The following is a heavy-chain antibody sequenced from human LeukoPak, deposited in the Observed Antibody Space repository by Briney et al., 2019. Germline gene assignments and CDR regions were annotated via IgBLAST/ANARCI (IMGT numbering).Heavy chain of an antibody. CDR2: ISGGGGST. Sequence: GGSLRLSCAASGFTFSSYAMSWVRQAPGKGLEWVSAISGGGGSTYSADSVKGRFTISRDNSKNTLYLQMNSLRAEDTAVYYCAKDSGRGYYDSSGLGGFDYWGQGTLVTVSS. J-gene: IGHJ4*02. CDR1: GFTFSSYA. V-gene: IGHV3-23*01. CDR3: AKDSGRGYYDSSGLGGFDY. D-gene: IGHD3-22*01.